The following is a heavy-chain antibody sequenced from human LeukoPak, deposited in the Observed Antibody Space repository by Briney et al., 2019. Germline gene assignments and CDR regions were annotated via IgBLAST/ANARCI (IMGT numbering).Heavy chain of an antibody. D-gene: IGHD2/OR15-2a*01. CDR2: IYSGGNT. J-gene: IGHJ4*02. CDR3: ARGKNNDPTLDY. CDR1: GFTFSNAW. Sequence: PGGSLRLSCAASGFTFSNAWMSWVRQAPGKGLEWVSVIYSGGNTYYADSVKGRFTISRDNSKNTLYLQMNSLRAEDTAVYYCARGKNNDPTLDYWGQGTLVTVSS. V-gene: IGHV3-53*01.